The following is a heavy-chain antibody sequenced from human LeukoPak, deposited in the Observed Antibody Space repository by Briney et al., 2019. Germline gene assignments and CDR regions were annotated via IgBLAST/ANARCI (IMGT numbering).Heavy chain of an antibody. CDR2: IRYDGSNK. V-gene: IGHV3-30*02. CDR1: GFTFSSYG. Sequence: GGSLSLSCAASGFTFSSYGMHWVRQAPGKGLEWVAFIRYDGSNKYNADSVKGRFTISRDNSKNTLYLQMNSLRAEDTALYYCAKGSIGYSHGYTDYWGQGTLVTVSS. J-gene: IGHJ4*02. D-gene: IGHD5-18*01. CDR3: AKGSIGYSHGYTDY.